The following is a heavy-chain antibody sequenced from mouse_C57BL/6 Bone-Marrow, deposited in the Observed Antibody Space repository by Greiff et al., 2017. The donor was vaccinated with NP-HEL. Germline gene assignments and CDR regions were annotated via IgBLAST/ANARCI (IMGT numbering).Heavy chain of an antibody. CDR3: AREGATEAWFAY. V-gene: IGHV3-6*01. CDR1: GYSITSGYY. J-gene: IGHJ3*01. D-gene: IGHD4-1*02. CDR2: ISYDGSN. Sequence: ESGPGLVKPSQSLSLTCSVTGYSITSGYYWNWIRQFPGNKLEWMGYISYDGSNNYNPSLKNRISITRDTSKNQFFLKLNSVTTEDTATYYCAREGATEAWFAYWGQGTLVTVSA.